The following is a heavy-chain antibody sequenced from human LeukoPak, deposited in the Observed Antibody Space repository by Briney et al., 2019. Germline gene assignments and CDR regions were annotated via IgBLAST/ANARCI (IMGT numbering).Heavy chain of an antibody. D-gene: IGHD3-10*01. Sequence: ASVKVSCKASGYAFTSYDINWVRQATGQGLEWMGWMNPNSGNTGYAQKFQGRVTMTRNTSISTAYMELSSLRSEDTAVYYCVRGITMVRGVKVLGYWGQGTLVTVSS. CDR3: VRGITMVRGVKVLGY. CDR2: MNPNSGNT. V-gene: IGHV1-8*01. CDR1: GYAFTSYD. J-gene: IGHJ4*02.